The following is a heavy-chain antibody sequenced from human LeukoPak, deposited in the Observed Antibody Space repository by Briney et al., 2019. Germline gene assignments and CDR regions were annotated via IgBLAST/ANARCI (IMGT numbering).Heavy chain of an antibody. CDR1: GFTFSSYA. CDR2: ISGSGGST. J-gene: IGHJ4*02. Sequence: GGSLRLSCAASGFTFSSYAMSWVRQAPGKGLEWVSAISGSGGSTYYADSVKGRFTISRNNSKNTLYLQMNSLRAEDTAVYYCAKSQVATITPFDYWGQGTLVTVSS. D-gene: IGHD5-12*01. CDR3: AKSQVATITPFDY. V-gene: IGHV3-23*01.